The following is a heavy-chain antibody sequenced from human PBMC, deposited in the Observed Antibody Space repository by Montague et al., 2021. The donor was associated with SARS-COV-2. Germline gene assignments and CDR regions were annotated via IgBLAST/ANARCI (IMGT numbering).Heavy chain of an antibody. CDR3: AREYRIVLWQPDWYFGR. CDR1: GGSIGGYY. CDR2: IYHSGNT. V-gene: IGHV4-59*01. J-gene: IGHJ2*01. D-gene: IGHD5/OR15-5a*01. Sequence: SETLSLTCSVSGGSIGGYYWSWIRQPPGKGLEWIGYIYHSGNTKYNPSLKSRVSISVDTSKNQFSLRLRSVTAADTAVYYCAREYRIVLWQPDWYFGRWGRGTLVTVSS.